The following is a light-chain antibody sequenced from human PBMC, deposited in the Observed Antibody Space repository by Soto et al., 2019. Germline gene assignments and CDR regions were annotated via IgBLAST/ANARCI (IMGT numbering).Light chain of an antibody. V-gene: IGKV3-20*01. CDR2: GAS. Sequence: EIVLTQSPGTLSLSPGERATLSCRASQSVTSNYLAWYQRKPGQAPRLLIYGASSRATGITDRFSGSGSGTDFSLTISRLEPEDLAVYYCQQYGDSLLTFGGGTRVE. J-gene: IGKJ4*01. CDR1: QSVTSNY. CDR3: QQYGDSLLT.